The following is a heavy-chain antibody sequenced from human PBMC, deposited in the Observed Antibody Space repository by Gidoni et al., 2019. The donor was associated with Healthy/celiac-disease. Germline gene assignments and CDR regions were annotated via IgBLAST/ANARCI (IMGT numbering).Heavy chain of an antibody. V-gene: IGHV3-30-3*01. CDR2: ISYDGSNK. D-gene: IGHD2-15*01. CDR3: ARDKVVVAGRPGYFDL. CDR1: GFTFRSYA. Sequence: QVQLVESGGGVVQPGRSLRLSCAASGFTFRSYAMHWVRQAPGKGLEWVAVISYDGSNKYYADSVKGRFTISRDNSKNTLYLQMNSLRAEDTAVYYCARDKVVVAGRPGYFDLWGRGTLVTVSS. J-gene: IGHJ2*01.